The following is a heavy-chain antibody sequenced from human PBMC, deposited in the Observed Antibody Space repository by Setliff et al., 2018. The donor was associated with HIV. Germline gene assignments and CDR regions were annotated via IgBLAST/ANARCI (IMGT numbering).Heavy chain of an antibody. CDR1: GGSLRGYY. J-gene: IGHJ2*01. CDR3: AREGGQGYSGSGSFYHRNFDL. CDR2: VNQSGNT. V-gene: IGHV4-34*01. Sequence: LSLTCAVYGGSLRGYYWSWVRQSPGRGLEWIGEVNQSGNTNFNPSLKRRLIISVDTSKSQFSLKLTSVTAADTALYYCAREGGQGYSGSGSFYHRNFDLWGRGTLVTVSS. D-gene: IGHD3-10*01.